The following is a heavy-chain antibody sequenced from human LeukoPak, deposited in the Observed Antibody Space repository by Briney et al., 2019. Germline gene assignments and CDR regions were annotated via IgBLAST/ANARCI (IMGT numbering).Heavy chain of an antibody. Sequence: GGSLRLSCAASGFIFSNYSMNWVRQTPEKRLEWVSSISSDSSYIYYADSFKGRFTTSRDNAKNSLDLQMNSLRADDTSIYYCAIGVSQGLHYRGQGTLVTVSS. CDR3: AIGVSQGLHY. CDR1: GFIFSNYS. V-gene: IGHV3-21*01. D-gene: IGHD3/OR15-3a*01. CDR2: ISSDSSYI. J-gene: IGHJ4*02.